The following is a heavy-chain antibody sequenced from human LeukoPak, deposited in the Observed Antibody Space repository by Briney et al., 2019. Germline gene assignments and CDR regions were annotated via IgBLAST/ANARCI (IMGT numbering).Heavy chain of an antibody. J-gene: IGHJ4*02. CDR1: GGSISSYY. D-gene: IGHD4-23*01. CDR2: IYYSGST. Sequence: PSETLSLTCTVAGGSISSYYWSWIRQPPGKGLEWIAYIYYSGSTNYNPSLKSRVTISVDTSKNQFSLKLSSVTAADTAVYYCAREGYGGNPDYWGQGTLVTVSS. CDR3: AREGYGGNPDY. V-gene: IGHV4-59*01.